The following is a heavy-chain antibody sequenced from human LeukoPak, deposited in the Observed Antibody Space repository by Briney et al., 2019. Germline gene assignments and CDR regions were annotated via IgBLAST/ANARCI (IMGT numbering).Heavy chain of an antibody. CDR1: GFTFSSYA. CDR3: ATTKGYSYGYYFDY. J-gene: IGHJ4*02. D-gene: IGHD5-18*01. V-gene: IGHV3-30*03. Sequence: GMSLRLSCAASGFTFSSYAMHCVRQSLGKGLDWVAVMSDDGFNKYYADSVKCRFTISRDNSTNTLYLQMNSMRAEDTAVSYCATTKGYSYGYYFDYWGQGTLVTVSS. CDR2: MSDDGFNK.